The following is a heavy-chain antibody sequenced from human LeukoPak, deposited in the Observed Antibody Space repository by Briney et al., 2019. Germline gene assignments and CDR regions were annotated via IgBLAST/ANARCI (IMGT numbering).Heavy chain of an antibody. CDR2: MTYNGNHA. CDR3: VKEPELMTSGDWFDP. CDR1: GFAFGRHA. D-gene: IGHD1-14*01. Sequence: GGSLRLSCVASGFAFGRHAMSWVRQAPGKGLEWVSGMTYNGNHAYHADSVRGRFTISRDNSKDTLYLQMNSLRDEDTAIYYCVKEPELMTSGDWFDPWGQGTLVTVSS. V-gene: IGHV3-23*01. J-gene: IGHJ5*02.